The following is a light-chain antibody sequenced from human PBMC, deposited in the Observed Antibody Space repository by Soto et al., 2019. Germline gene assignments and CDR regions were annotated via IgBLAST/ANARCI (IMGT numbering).Light chain of an antibody. Sequence: EIVFTQAPGTRSLSPGERATLSCRASQSVSSSYLAWYQQKPGQAPRLLIYGASSRATGIPDRFSGSGSGTDFTLTISRLEPEDFAVYYCQQYGSSPPTLTFGGGTKVDIK. J-gene: IGKJ4*01. CDR3: QQYGSSPPTLT. CDR1: QSVSSSY. CDR2: GAS. V-gene: IGKV3-20*01.